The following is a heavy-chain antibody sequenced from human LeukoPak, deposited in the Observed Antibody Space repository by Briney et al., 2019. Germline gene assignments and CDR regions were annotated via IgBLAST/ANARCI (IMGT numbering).Heavy chain of an antibody. CDR3: AKRGIMTRGVIIIGFHKEAYYFDC. V-gene: IGHV3-23*01. CDR1: GLTFSNYA. CDR2: ISDSGVST. J-gene: IGHJ4*02. Sequence: GGSLRLSCAASGLTFSNYAMSWVRQAPGKGLEWVSGISDSGVSTYYADSVKGRFIISRDNSKNTLYLQMNSLRAEDTAVYYCAKRGIMTRGVIIIGFHKEAYYFDCWGQGTLVTVSS. D-gene: IGHD3-10*01.